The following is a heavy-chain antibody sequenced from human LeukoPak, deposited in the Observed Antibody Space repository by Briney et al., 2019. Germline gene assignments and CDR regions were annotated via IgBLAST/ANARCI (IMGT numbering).Heavy chain of an antibody. CDR3: ARGSRYYYDSSGYYPFDY. J-gene: IGHJ4*02. CDR1: GFTFSSYW. D-gene: IGHD3-22*01. Sequence: PGGSLRLSCAASGFTFSSYWMSWVRQAPGKGLEWVANIKQDGSEKYYVDSVKGRFTISRGNAKNSLYLQMNSLRAEDTAVYYCARGSRYYYDSSGYYPFDYWGQGTLVTVSS. V-gene: IGHV3-7*01. CDR2: IKQDGSEK.